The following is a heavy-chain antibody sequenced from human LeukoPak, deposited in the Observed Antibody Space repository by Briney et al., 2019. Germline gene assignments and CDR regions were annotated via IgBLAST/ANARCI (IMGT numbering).Heavy chain of an antibody. Sequence: ASVKVSCKASGYTFTSYGISWVRQAPGQGLEWMGWISAYNGNTNYAQKLQGRVTMTRNTSISTAYMELSSLRSEDTAVYYCARSTNYYDSSGYSRYDYWGQGTLVTVSS. CDR3: ARSTNYYDSSGYSRYDY. CDR2: ISAYNGNT. J-gene: IGHJ4*02. D-gene: IGHD3-22*01. CDR1: GYTFTSYG. V-gene: IGHV1-18*01.